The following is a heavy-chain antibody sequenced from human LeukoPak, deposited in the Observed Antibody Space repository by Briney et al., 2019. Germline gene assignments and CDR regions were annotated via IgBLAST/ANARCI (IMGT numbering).Heavy chain of an antibody. CDR2: INHSGST. V-gene: IGHV4-34*01. CDR3: AGGSSGSVPKVDY. CDR1: GGSFSGYY. D-gene: IGHD3-22*01. J-gene: IGHJ4*02. Sequence: ASETLSLTCAVYGGSFSGYYWSWIRQPPGKGLEWIGEINHSGSTNYNPSLKSRVTISVDTSKNQFSLKLSSVTAADTAVYYCAGGSSGSVPKVDYWGQGTLVTVSS.